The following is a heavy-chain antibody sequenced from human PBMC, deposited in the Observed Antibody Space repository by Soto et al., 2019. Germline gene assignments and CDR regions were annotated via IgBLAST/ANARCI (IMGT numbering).Heavy chain of an antibody. CDR1: GYTFIDYY. V-gene: IGHV1-2*02. D-gene: IGHD3-9*01. Sequence: ASVKVSCKASGYTFIDYYMHWVRQAPGQGFEWMGRISPRSGGTNYAQKFQGRVTMTWDTSLNTAYMELGSLISEDTAVYYCARPPGYISDWYYFDLWGQGTLVTVSS. CDR2: ISPRSGGT. J-gene: IGHJ4*02. CDR3: ARPPGYISDWYYFDL.